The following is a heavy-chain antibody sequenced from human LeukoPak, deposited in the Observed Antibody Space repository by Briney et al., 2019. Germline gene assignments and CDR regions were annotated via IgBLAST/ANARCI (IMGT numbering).Heavy chain of an antibody. V-gene: IGHV4-59*08. CDR2: IYYSGST. J-gene: IGHJ4*02. CDR3: ARRESSGYFDY. Sequence: SGTLSLTCAVSGGSISSYYWSWVRQPPGKGLEWIGYIYYSGSTSYNPSLKSRVTISVDTSKNQFSLKLSSVTAADTAVYYCARRESSGYFDYWGQGTLVTVSS. CDR1: GGSISSYY. D-gene: IGHD6-19*01.